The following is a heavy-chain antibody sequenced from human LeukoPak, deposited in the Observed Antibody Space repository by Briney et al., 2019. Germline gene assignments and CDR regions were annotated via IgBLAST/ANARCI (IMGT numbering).Heavy chain of an antibody. V-gene: IGHV3-7*03. Sequence: GGSLRLSYAASGFTSSSYWMSWVRQAPGKGLERVANIKEDGSKKNYVDSVKGRFTISRDNAKNSLYLQMNSLRAEDTAVYHCATPLDYYDSSGYHQGGDWGQGTLVTVSS. CDR2: IKEDGSKK. J-gene: IGHJ4*02. D-gene: IGHD3-22*01. CDR1: GFTSSSYW. CDR3: ATPLDYYDSSGYHQGGD.